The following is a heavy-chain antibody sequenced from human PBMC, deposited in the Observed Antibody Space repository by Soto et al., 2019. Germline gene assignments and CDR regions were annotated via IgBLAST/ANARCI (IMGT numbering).Heavy chain of an antibody. Sequence: VGSLRLSCAASGFTFSSYGMHWVRQAPGKGLEWVAVIWYDGSNKYYADSVKGRFTISRDNSKNTLYPQMNSLRAEDTAVYYCAREAVAGYYYYGMDVCGQRTTVTVSS. J-gene: IGHJ6*02. D-gene: IGHD6-19*01. CDR2: IWYDGSNK. V-gene: IGHV3-33*01. CDR3: AREAVAGYYYYGMDV. CDR1: GFTFSSYG.